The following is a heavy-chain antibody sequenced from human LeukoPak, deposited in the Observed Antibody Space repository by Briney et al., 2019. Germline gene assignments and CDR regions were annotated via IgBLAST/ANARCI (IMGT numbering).Heavy chain of an antibody. CDR1: GYIFTNNW. D-gene: IGHD3-10*01. CDR3: ARQTRDGSGSRGYSFDF. CDR2: SYPGDSDT. V-gene: IGHV5-51*01. J-gene: IGHJ4*02. Sequence: GESLKISCKGSGYIFTNNWIGWVRQMPGKGLEWMGISYPGDSDTRYSPSFEGQVTISVDKSISTAYLQWSSLKASDTAMYYCARQTRDGSGSRGYSFDFWGQGTLVTVSS.